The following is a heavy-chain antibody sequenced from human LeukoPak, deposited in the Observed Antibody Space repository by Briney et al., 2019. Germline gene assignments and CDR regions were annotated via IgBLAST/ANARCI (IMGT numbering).Heavy chain of an antibody. D-gene: IGHD6-13*01. V-gene: IGHV3-21*01. J-gene: IGHJ4*02. CDR1: GFTFSSYS. Sequence: GGSLRLSCAASGFTFSSYSMNWVRQAPGKGLEWVSSISSSSSYIYYADSVKGRFTISRDNSKNTLHLQMNSLRAEDTAVYYCAKDQGRNIAAAGTLPADYWGQGTLVTVSS. CDR3: AKDQGRNIAAAGTLPADY. CDR2: ISSSSSYI.